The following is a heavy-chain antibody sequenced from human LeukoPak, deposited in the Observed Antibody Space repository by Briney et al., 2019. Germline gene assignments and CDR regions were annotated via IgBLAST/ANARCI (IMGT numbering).Heavy chain of an antibody. J-gene: IGHJ5*02. Sequence: PGGSLRLSCAASGFTFSSYAMSWVRQAPGKGLEWVSAITGSGGSTYYADSVKGRFTISRDNAKNSLYLQMNSLRAEDTAVYYCARVYDGDYFNWFDPWGQGTLVTVSS. D-gene: IGHD4-17*01. CDR3: ARVYDGDYFNWFDP. CDR2: ITGSGGST. V-gene: IGHV3-23*01. CDR1: GFTFSSYA.